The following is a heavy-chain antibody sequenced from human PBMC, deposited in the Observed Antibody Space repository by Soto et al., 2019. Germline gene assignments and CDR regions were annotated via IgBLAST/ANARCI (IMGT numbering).Heavy chain of an antibody. D-gene: IGHD5-18*01. J-gene: IGHJ4*02. V-gene: IGHV4-59*08. Sequence: SETLSLTCTGSGGSISSYYWSWIRQPPGKGLGWIGYIYYSGSTNYNPSLKSRVTISVDTSKNQFSLKLSSVTAADTAVYYCASRYGSCFAYWGQGTLVTVSS. CDR2: IYYSGST. CDR3: ASRYGSCFAY. CDR1: GGSISSYY.